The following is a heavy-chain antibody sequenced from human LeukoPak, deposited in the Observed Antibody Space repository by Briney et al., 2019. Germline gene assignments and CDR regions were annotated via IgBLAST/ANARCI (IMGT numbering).Heavy chain of an antibody. J-gene: IGHJ3*02. CDR1: GGSISSYY. D-gene: IGHD6-13*01. CDR2: IYYSGST. CDR3: AREIAAAGIGDAFDI. Sequence: PSETLSLTCTVSGGSISSYYWSWIRQPPGKGLEWIGYIYYSGSTNYNPSLKSRVTISVDTSQNQFSLKLSSVTAADTAVYYCAREIAAAGIGDAFDIWGQGTMVTVSS. V-gene: IGHV4-59*01.